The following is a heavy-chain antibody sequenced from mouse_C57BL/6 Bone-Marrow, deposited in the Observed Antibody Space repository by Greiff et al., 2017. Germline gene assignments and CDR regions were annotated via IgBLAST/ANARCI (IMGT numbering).Heavy chain of an antibody. J-gene: IGHJ4*01. Sequence: QVQLKESGAELVRPGASVTLSCKASGYTFTDYEMHWVKQTPVHGLEWIGAIDPETGGTAYNQKFKGKAILTADKSSSTAYMELRSLTSEDSAVXYCTRPGDYWGQGTSVTVSS. CDR3: TRPGDY. CDR1: GYTFTDYE. CDR2: IDPETGGT. V-gene: IGHV1-15*01.